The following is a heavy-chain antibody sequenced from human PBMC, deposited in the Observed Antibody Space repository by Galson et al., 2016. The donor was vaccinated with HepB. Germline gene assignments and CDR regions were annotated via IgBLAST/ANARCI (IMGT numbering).Heavy chain of an antibody. CDR1: GGTFSNYA. D-gene: IGHD4-23*01. Sequence: SVKVSCKASGGTFSNYAITWVRQAPGQRLEWMGGITPMFGSADYAQEFRDRVTITADESTSTVYMELSSLRSEDTAVYYCARGTTVVTPRHWGQGTLVTVSS. V-gene: IGHV1-69*13. J-gene: IGHJ4*02. CDR2: ITPMFGSA. CDR3: ARGTTVVTPRH.